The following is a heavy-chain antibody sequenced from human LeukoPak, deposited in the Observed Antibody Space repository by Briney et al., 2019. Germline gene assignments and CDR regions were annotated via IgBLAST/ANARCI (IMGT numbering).Heavy chain of an antibody. V-gene: IGHV3-7*01. D-gene: IGHD1-26*01. CDR3: AREYSGSYYELYYFDY. J-gene: IGHJ4*02. CDR2: IKQDGSEK. Sequence: GGSLRLSCAASGFTFSSYWMSWVRQAPGKGLEWVANIKQDGSEKYYVDSVKGRFTISRDNAKNSLYLQMNSLRAEDTAVYYCAREYSGSYYELYYFDYWGQGTLVTVSS. CDR1: GFTFSSYW.